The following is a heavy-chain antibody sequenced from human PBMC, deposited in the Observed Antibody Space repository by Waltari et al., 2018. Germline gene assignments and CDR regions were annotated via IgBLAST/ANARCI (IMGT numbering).Heavy chain of an antibody. D-gene: IGHD2-15*01. CDR2: INPNRGGT. CDR1: GYTFTGYY. CDR3: ASSGGGTDLRFDP. Sequence: QVQLVQSGAEVKKPGASVKVSCKASGYTFTGYYMHWVRQAPGQGLEWMGWINPNRGGTNYAQKFQGRVTMTRDTSISTAYMELSRLRADDTAVYYCASSGGGTDLRFDPWGQGTLVTVSS. J-gene: IGHJ5*02. V-gene: IGHV1-2*02.